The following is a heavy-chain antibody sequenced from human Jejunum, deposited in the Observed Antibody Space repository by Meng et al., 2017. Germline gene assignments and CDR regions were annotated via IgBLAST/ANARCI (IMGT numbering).Heavy chain of an antibody. CDR3: ARVYCSSTSCQYYFDY. V-gene: IGHV1-3*01. Sequence: QAKRWESGAEVKKPGASVKVSCKASGYTFTNYAMHWVRQAPGQRLEWMGWINAGNGNTKYSQKFQGRVTITRDTSASTAYMELSSLRSEDTAVYYCARVYCSSTSCQYYFDYWGQGTLVTVSS. CDR2: INAGNGNT. D-gene: IGHD2-2*01. J-gene: IGHJ4*02. CDR1: GYTFTNYA.